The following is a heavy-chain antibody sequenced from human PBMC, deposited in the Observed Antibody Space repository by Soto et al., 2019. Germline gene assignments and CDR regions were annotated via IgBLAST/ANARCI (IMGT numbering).Heavy chain of an antibody. Sequence: QVQLVESGGGVVQPGRSLRLSCAASGFTFSSYGMHWVRQAPGKGLEWVAVIWYDGSNKYYADSVKGRFTISRDNSKNQLYLPMNSLRAEDTAVYYCSRDADMYSSSSYYYYGMDVWGQGTTVTVSS. CDR2: IWYDGSNK. J-gene: IGHJ6*02. CDR3: SRDADMYSSSSYYYYGMDV. CDR1: GFTFSSYG. D-gene: IGHD6-6*01. V-gene: IGHV3-33*01.